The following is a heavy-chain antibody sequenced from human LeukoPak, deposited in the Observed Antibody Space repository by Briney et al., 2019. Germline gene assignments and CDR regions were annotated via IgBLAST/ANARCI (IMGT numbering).Heavy chain of an antibody. J-gene: IGHJ5*02. V-gene: IGHV1-69*04. CDR3: ARMDCSSTSCYGGWFDP. Sequence: SVKVSCKASGGTFSSYAISWVRQAPGQGLEWMGRIIPILGIANYAQKFQGRVTITADKSTSTAYMELSSLRSEDTAVYYCARMDCSSTSCYGGWFDPWGQGTLVTVSS. CDR1: GGTFSSYA. D-gene: IGHD2-2*01. CDR2: IIPILGIA.